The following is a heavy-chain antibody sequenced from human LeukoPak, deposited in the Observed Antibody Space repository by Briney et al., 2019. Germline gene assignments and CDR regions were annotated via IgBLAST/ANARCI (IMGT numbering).Heavy chain of an antibody. J-gene: IGHJ3*02. D-gene: IGHD3-22*01. CDR2: IYYSGST. Sequence: SETLSLTCTVSGGSISSSSYYWAWIRQPPGKGLEWIGSIYYSGSTYYNPSLKSRVTISVDTSKNQFSLKLSSVTAADTAVYYCARDLVKYYYDSTGAFDIWGQGTMVTVSS. CDR1: GGSISSSSYY. V-gene: IGHV4-39*07. CDR3: ARDLVKYYYDSTGAFDI.